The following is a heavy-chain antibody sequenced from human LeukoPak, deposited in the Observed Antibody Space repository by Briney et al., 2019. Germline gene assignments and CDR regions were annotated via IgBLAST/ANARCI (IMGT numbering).Heavy chain of an antibody. CDR2: IRYDGSNK. CDR1: GLTFSSYG. V-gene: IGHV3-30*02. CDR3: AKDQKYYGSGSYSFDY. D-gene: IGHD3-10*01. J-gene: IGHJ4*02. Sequence: PGGSLRLSCAASGLTFSSYGMHWVRQAPGKGLEWVAFIRYDGSNKYYADSVKGRFTISRDNSKNTLYLQMNSLRAEDTAGYYCAKDQKYYGSGSYSFDYWGQGTLVTVSS.